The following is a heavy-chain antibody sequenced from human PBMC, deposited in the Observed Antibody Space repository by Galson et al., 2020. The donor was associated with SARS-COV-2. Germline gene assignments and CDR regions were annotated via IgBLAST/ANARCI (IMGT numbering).Heavy chain of an antibody. V-gene: IGHV6-1*01. Sequence: SQTLSLTCAISGDSVSSNSAAWNWIRQSPSIGLEWLGRTYYRSKWYNDYAVSVKSRITINPDTSKNQFSLQLNSVTPEDTAVYYCARDLEVGDYGVTGGLDYWGQGTLVTVSS. CDR2: TYYRSKWYN. CDR3: ARDLEVGDYGVTGGLDY. J-gene: IGHJ4*02. CDR1: GDSVSSNSAA. D-gene: IGHD4-17*01.